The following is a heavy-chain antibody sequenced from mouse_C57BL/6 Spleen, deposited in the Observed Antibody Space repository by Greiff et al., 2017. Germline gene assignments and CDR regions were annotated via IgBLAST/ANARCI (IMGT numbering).Heavy chain of an antibody. CDR3: ARYSNYDAMDY. J-gene: IGHJ4*01. Sequence: VQGVESGAELVRPGTSVKMSCKASGYTFTNYWIGWAKQRPGHGLEWIGDIYPGGGYTNYNEKFKGKATLTADKSSSTAYMQFSSLTSEDSAIYYCARYSNYDAMDYWGQGTSVTVSS. V-gene: IGHV1-63*01. CDR2: IYPGGGYT. CDR1: GYTFTNYW. D-gene: IGHD2-5*01.